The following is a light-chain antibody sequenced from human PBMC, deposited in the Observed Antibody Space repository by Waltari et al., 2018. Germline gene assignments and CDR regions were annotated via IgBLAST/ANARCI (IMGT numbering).Light chain of an antibody. V-gene: IGLV2-23*02. CDR2: EVF. CDR1: TSDVGSYCL. Sequence: QSALTQPASVSGTPGQSITISCSGTTSDVGSYCLVSWYQPHPGEAPKLLICEVFKRPPDTSSRFSGAKSGSTASLTISGLQPEDEADYYCCSYAGRGTYVFGSGTKVTVL. CDR3: CSYAGRGTYV. J-gene: IGLJ1*01.